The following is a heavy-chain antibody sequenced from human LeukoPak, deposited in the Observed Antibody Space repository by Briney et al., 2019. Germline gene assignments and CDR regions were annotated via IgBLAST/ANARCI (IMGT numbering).Heavy chain of an antibody. CDR3: AREKIVGATHFDY. J-gene: IGHJ4*02. CDR1: GFTFSSYW. D-gene: IGHD1-26*01. V-gene: IGHV3-7*01. Sequence: GGSLRLSCAASGFTFSSYWMSWVRQAPRKGLECVANIKQDGSEIYYVDSVKGRFTISRDNAKNSLYLQMNSLRAEDTAVYYCAREKIVGATHFDYWGQGTLVTVSS. CDR2: IKQDGSEI.